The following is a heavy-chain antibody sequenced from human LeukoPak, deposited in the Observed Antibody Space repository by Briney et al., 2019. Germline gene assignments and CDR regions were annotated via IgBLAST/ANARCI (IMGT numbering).Heavy chain of an antibody. CDR1: GFTFSNYW. CDR3: ARDDGDV. J-gene: IGHJ6*04. CDR2: INEDGSGK. V-gene: IGHV3-7*01. Sequence: GGSLRLSCVSSGFTFSNYWMKWVRQAPGKGLEWVASINEDGSGKFSVGSVKDRTTISRDNTRNSLDLQINSLTVEDTAIYYCARDDGDVWGTGTTVTVSS.